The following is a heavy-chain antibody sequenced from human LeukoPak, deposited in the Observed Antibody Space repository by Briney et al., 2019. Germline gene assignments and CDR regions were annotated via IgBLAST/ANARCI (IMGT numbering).Heavy chain of an antibody. J-gene: IGHJ3*02. CDR2: IYHSGST. CDR1: GYSISSGYY. CDR3: ARETAHYDILTGYYPDAFDI. V-gene: IGHV4-38-2*02. D-gene: IGHD3-9*01. Sequence: PSEALSLTCTVSGYSISSGYYWGWIRQPPGKGLEWIGSIYHSGSTYYNPSLKSRVTISVDTSKNQFSLKLSSVTAADTAVYYCARETAHYDILTGYYPDAFDIWGQGTMVTVSS.